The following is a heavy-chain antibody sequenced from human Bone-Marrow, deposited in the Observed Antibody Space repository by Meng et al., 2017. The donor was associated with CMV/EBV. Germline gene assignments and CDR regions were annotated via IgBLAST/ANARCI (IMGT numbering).Heavy chain of an antibody. Sequence: GGSLRLSCAASGFTFSSYAMSWVRQAPGKGLEWVSAISGSGGSTYYADSVKGRFTISRDNSKNTLDLQMNSLRAEDMSVYYCGRALVGGTGGTDVWGQGTTVTVSS. CDR2: ISGSGGST. CDR1: GFTFSSYA. D-gene: IGHD1-26*01. CDR3: GRALVGGTGGTDV. J-gene: IGHJ6*02. V-gene: IGHV3-23*01.